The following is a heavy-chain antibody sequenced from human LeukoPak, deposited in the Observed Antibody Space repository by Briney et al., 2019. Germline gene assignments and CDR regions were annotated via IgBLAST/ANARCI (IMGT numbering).Heavy chain of an antibody. J-gene: IGHJ5*02. CDR1: GGSISSSSYY. Sequence: SETLSLICTVSGGSISSSSYYWGWIRQPPGKGLEWIGSIYYSGSTYYNPSLKSRVTISVDTSKNQFSLKLSSVTAADTAVYYCARDGNPTDWFDPWGQGTLVTVSS. CDR3: ARDGNPTDWFDP. D-gene: IGHD2/OR15-2a*01. CDR2: IYYSGST. V-gene: IGHV4-39*07.